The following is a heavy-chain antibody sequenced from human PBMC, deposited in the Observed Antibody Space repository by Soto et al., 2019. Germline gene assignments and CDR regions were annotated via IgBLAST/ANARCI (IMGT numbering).Heavy chain of an antibody. J-gene: IGHJ6*03. CDR3: AKGTTVTTSSSYYYYYYMDV. D-gene: IGHD4-17*01. CDR2: ISGSGGST. CDR1: GFTFSSYA. V-gene: IGHV3-23*01. Sequence: GGSLRLSCAASGFTFSSYAMSWVRQAPGKGLEWVSAISGSGGSTYYADSVKGRFTISRDNSKNTLYLQMNSLRAEDTAVYYCAKGTTVTTSSSYYYYYYMDVWGKGTTVTVSS.